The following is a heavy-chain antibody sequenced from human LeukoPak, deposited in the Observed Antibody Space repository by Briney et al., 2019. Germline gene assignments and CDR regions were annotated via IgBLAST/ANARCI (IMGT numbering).Heavy chain of an antibody. J-gene: IGHJ4*02. V-gene: IGHV1-8*01. CDR2: VSPNSANT. Sequence: ASVKVSCKASGYTFTSYDINWVRQATGQGLEWMGWVSPNSANTAYAQKFQGRVTMTRNTSISTAYMEPSSLRSEDTAVYYCAIKLSSGGYWGQGTLVTVSS. CDR1: GYTFTSYD. CDR3: AIKLSSGGY. D-gene: IGHD3-22*01.